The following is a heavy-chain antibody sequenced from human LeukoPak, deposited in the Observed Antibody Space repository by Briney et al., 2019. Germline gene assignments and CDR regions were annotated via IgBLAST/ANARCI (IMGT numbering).Heavy chain of an antibody. V-gene: IGHV3-64*02. J-gene: IGHJ3*02. Sequence: PGGSLRLSCAASGFRFSYHDMHWVRQAPGKGLEFVSSIGAAGAHTFYADSVKGRFTISRENFQSTMYLQMDGLRPEDSAVYYCARELGGTKTGGFDIWGQGTVVIVSS. D-gene: IGHD1-14*01. CDR1: GFRFSYHD. CDR2: IGAAGAHT. CDR3: ARELGGTKTGGFDI.